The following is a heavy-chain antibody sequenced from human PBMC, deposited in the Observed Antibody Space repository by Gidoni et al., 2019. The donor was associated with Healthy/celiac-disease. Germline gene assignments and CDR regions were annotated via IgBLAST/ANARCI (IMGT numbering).Heavy chain of an antibody. CDR3: ARVRVGADFDY. V-gene: IGHV4-59*01. CDR1: GGSISSYY. J-gene: IGHJ4*02. Sequence: QVQLQASGPGLVKPSETLSLTCPVSGGSISSYYWSWIRHPPGKGLEWIGYSYYSGSTNYNPSLKSRVTISVDTSKNQFSLKLSSVTAADTAVYYCARVRVGADFDYWGQGTLVTVSS. CDR2: SYYSGST. D-gene: IGHD1-26*01.